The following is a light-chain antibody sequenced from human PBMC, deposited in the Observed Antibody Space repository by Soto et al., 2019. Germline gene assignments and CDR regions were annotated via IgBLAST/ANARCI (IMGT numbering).Light chain of an antibody. CDR2: GAF. J-gene: IGKJ5*01. Sequence: EIVMTQSPATLSVSPGERATLSCRASQSVSILLAWYQQKPGQAPRLLIYGAFNRATGIPDRFSGSGSGTDFTLTIRRLEPEDFAVYYCQQYGSSPLITCGQGTRREIK. V-gene: IGKV3-20*01. CDR1: QSVSIL. CDR3: QQYGSSPLIT.